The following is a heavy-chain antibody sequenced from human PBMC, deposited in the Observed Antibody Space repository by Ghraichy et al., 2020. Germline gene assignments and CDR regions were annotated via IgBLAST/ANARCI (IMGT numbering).Heavy chain of an antibody. Sequence: GGSLRLSCAASGFTFGDYSMHWVRQAPSKGLELVAVILYDESNKHYADSVKGRFTISRDNSKSTLYLQMNSLRAEDTAVYYCGRNFDYWGPGTLVTVSS. J-gene: IGHJ4*02. CDR2: ILYDESNK. CDR1: GFTFGDYS. CDR3: GRNFDY. V-gene: IGHV3-30-3*01.